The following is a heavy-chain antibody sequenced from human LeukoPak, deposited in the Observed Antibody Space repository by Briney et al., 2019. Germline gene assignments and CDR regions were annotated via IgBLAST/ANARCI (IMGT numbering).Heavy chain of an antibody. Sequence: GASVKVSCRASGYTFTSYGISWVRQAPGQGLEWMGWINPNSGGTNYAQKFQGRVTMTRDTSISTAYMELSRLRSDDTAVYYCARDLGGYDSYYYYMDVWGKGTTVTISS. V-gene: IGHV1-2*02. J-gene: IGHJ6*03. CDR3: ARDLGGYDSYYYYMDV. D-gene: IGHD5-12*01. CDR2: INPNSGGT. CDR1: GYTFTSYG.